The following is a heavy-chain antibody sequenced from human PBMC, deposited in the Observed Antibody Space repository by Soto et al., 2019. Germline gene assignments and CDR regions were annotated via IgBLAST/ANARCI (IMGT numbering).Heavy chain of an antibody. J-gene: IGHJ5*02. V-gene: IGHV1-18*01. CDR3: GGDIFWGGLGESNWLDP. CDR2: ISAYNGNT. CDR1: GYTFTSYG. D-gene: IGHD3-16*01. Sequence: QVQLVQSGAEVKKPGASVKVSCKASGYTFTSYGISWVRQAPGQGLEWMGWISAYNGNTNYAQKFQGRVTMTTDTCRRTAYREVRGRRSDDTAVYYGGGDIFWGGLGESNWLDPWGQGTLVTVSS.